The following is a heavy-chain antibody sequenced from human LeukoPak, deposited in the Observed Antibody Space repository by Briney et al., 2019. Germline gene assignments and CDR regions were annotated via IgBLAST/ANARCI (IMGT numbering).Heavy chain of an antibody. D-gene: IGHD3-3*02. CDR3: ARAFYPGYYSYMAV. Sequence: PSETLSLTCTVSGGSISSSSYYWGWIRQPPGKGREWIGSIYYSGSTYYNPSLKSRVTISVDTSKNQFSLKLSSVTAADTAVYYCARAFYPGYYSYMAVWGKGTTVTVSS. CDR1: GGSISSSSYY. V-gene: IGHV4-39*07. CDR2: IYYSGST. J-gene: IGHJ6*03.